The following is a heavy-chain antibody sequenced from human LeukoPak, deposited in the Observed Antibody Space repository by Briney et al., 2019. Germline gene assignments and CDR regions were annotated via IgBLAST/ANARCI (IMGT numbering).Heavy chain of an antibody. Sequence: ASVKVSCKAPGYTFTSYGISWVRQAPGQGLEWMGWISAYNGNTNYAQKLQGRVTMTTDTSTSTAYMELRSLRSDDTAVYYCARALSYCTNGVCYCDYWGQGTLVTVSS. V-gene: IGHV1-18*01. CDR1: GYTFTSYG. CDR3: ARALSYCTNGVCYCDY. CDR2: ISAYNGNT. J-gene: IGHJ4*02. D-gene: IGHD2-8*01.